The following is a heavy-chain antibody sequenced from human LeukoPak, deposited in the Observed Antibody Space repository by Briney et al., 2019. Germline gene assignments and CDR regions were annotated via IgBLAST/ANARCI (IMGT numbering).Heavy chain of an antibody. CDR1: GGSISSYY. Sequence: SETLSLTCTVSGGSISSYYWSWIRQSPGKGLECIGYLHYTGSTNYNPSLKSRVTIPVETSKNQFCLKLKSVTAADTAIYYCARGGYYGSGNDFRFDPWGQGTLVTVSS. CDR2: LHYTGST. D-gene: IGHD3-10*01. CDR3: ARGGYYGSGNDFRFDP. J-gene: IGHJ5*02. V-gene: IGHV4-59*01.